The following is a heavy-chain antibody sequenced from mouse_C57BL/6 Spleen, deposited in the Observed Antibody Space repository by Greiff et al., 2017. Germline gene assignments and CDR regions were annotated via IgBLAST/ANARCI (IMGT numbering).Heavy chain of an antibody. CDR2: IRYDGSN. J-gene: IGHJ3*01. D-gene: IGHD1-1*02. Sequence: EVKLMESGPGLVKPSQSLSLTCSVTGYSITSGYYWNWIRQFPGNKLEWMGYIRYDGSNNYNPSLKNRISITRDTSKNQFFLKLNSVTTEDTATDYCAREKDGVAWFAYWGQGTLVTVSA. CDR1: GYSITSGYY. V-gene: IGHV3-6*01. CDR3: AREKDGVAWFAY.